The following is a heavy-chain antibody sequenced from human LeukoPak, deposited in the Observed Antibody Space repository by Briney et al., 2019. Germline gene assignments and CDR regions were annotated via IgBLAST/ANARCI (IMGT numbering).Heavy chain of an antibody. J-gene: IGHJ4*02. CDR2: ISGSGGDT. Sequence: GGSLRLSCAASGFTFNSYAMSWVRQAPGKGLEWVSVISGSGGDTYYADSVKGRFTISRHNSKNTLYLQMNSLRAEDTAIYYCAKTGCTSTGCYENYWGQGTLVTVSS. D-gene: IGHD2-2*01. CDR3: AKTGCTSTGCYENY. V-gene: IGHV3-23*01. CDR1: GFTFNSYA.